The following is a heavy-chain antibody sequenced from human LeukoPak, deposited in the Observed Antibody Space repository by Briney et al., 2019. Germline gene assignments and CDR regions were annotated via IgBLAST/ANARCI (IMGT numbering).Heavy chain of an antibody. CDR3: ARDQGQWELDD. D-gene: IGHD1-26*01. J-gene: IGHJ4*02. CDR1: GYTFTGYY. V-gene: IGHV1-2*04. Sequence: ASVKVSCTASGYTFTGYYMHWVRQAPGQGLEWMGWINPDSGGTNYAQKFQGWVTMTRDTSISTAYMELSRLRSDDTAVYYCARDQGQWELDDWGQGTLVTVSS. CDR2: INPDSGGT.